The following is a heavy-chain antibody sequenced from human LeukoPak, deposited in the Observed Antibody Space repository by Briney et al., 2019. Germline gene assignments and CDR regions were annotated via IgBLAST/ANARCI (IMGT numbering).Heavy chain of an antibody. CDR3: AELGITMIGGV. V-gene: IGHV3-48*03. J-gene: IGHJ6*04. CDR1: GFTFSNYW. CDR2: ISSSGSTI. D-gene: IGHD3-10*02. Sequence: GGSLRLSCAASGFTFSNYWMSWVRQALGKGLEWVSYISSSGSTIYYADSVKGRFTISRDNAKNSLYLQMNSLRAEDTAVYYCAELGITMIGGVWGKGTTVTISS.